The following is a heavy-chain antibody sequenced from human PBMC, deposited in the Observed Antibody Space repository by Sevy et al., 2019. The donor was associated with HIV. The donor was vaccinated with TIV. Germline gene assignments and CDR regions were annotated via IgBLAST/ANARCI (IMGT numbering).Heavy chain of an antibody. CDR2: FDEDGEI. CDR3: ATDIVVGRDY. V-gene: IGHV1-24*01. Sequence: ASVKVSCKVSGYTLTALSMHWVRQAPGKRLEWMGGFDEDGEIMYAQKFQGRVTMTEDTSTDTAYMELSSLRSEDTAMYYCATDIVVGRDYWGQGTLVTVSS. J-gene: IGHJ4*02. D-gene: IGHD2-2*01. CDR1: GYTLTALS.